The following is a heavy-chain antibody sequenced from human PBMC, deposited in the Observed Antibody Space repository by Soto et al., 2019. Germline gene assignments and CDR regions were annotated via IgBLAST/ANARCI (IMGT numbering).Heavy chain of an antibody. V-gene: IGHV1-2*04. CDR3: ARDPFSQYSPDSSGFIN. Sequence: ASVKVSCKASGYTFSDYYLHWVRQAPGQGLEWMGWINPNSGGTNYAQKFQGWVTMTRDTSISTAYLELTRLTSDDTAVYYCARDPFSQYSPDSSGFINWGPGTMVTVSS. CDR1: GYTFSDYY. J-gene: IGHJ4*02. D-gene: IGHD2-15*01. CDR2: INPNSGGT.